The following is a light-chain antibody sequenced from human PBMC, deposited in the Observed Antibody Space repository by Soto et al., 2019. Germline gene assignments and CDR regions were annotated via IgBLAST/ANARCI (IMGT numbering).Light chain of an antibody. J-gene: IGLJ1*01. CDR3: QSYDSSLSGTYV. CDR2: GNS. Sequence: QAVVTQPPSVSGAPGQRVTISCTGSSFNIGAGYDVHWYQQLPGTAPKLLIYGNSNRPSGVPDRFSGSKSGTSASLAITGLQAEDEADYYCQSYDSSLSGTYVFGTGTKLTVL. CDR1: SFNIGAGYD. V-gene: IGLV1-40*01.